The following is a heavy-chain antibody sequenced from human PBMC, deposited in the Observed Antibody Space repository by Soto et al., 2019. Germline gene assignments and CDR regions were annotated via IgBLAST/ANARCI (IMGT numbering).Heavy chain of an antibody. CDR1: GFTFSSYW. CDR2: INSDGSNR. Sequence: EVQLVESGGGLVQPGGSLRLSCATSGFTFSSYWMYWVRQAPGKGLVWVSRINSDGSNRGYADSVKGRFTISRDNAKSTLYLEMNSLRAEDTAVYYCASNFDYWGQGILVTVSS. J-gene: IGHJ4*02. CDR3: ASNFDY. V-gene: IGHV3-74*01.